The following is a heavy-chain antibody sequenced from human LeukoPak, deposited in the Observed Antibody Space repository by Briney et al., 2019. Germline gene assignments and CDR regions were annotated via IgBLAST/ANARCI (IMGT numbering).Heavy chain of an antibody. CDR2: IIPIFGTA. D-gene: IGHD2-21*02. CDR3: ARDVTSYCGGDCYKYFQH. J-gene: IGHJ1*01. Sequence: GSSVKVSCKASGGTFSSYAISWVRQAPGQGLEWMGGIIPIFGTASYAQKFQGRVTITADESTSTAYMELSSLRSEDTAVYYCARDVTSYCGGDCYKYFQHWGQGTLVTVSS. V-gene: IGHV1-69*01. CDR1: GGTFSSYA.